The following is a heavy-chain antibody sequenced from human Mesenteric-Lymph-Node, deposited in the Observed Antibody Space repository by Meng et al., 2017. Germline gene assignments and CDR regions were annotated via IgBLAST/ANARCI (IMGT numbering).Heavy chain of an antibody. Sequence: SVKVSCKASGYTFITYAFSWVRQAPGQGLEWVGGIIPIFGPANYAQKFQGRVTITADKFTNLVYMELSSLSSEDTAVYYCATRKVELRKHYYGMEVWGQGTTVTVSS. V-gene: IGHV1-69*06. CDR3: ATRKVELRKHYYGMEV. CDR1: GYTFITYA. D-gene: IGHD1-1*01. J-gene: IGHJ6*02. CDR2: IIPIFGPA.